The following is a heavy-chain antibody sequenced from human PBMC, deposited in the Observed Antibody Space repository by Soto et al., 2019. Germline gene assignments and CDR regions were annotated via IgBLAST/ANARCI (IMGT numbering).Heavy chain of an antibody. V-gene: IGHV1-69*02. Sequence: QVQLVQSGAEVKKPGSSVKVSCKASGGTFSSYTISWVRQAPGQGLEWMGRIIPILGIANYAQKFQGRVTLTADKSKSTDYMELRRLGSEDTAVYYCASRPREPLLPRNDYWGQGTLVTVSS. CDR2: IIPILGIA. CDR3: ASRPREPLLPRNDY. CDR1: GGTFSSYT. J-gene: IGHJ4*02. D-gene: IGHD3-22*01.